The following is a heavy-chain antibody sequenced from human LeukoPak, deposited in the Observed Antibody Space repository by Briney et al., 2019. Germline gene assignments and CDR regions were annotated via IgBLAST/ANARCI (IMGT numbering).Heavy chain of an antibody. CDR1: GFTLSDQF. Sequence: HAGGSLRLSCGASGFTLSDQFMEWVRQAPGRGQEGVGRIKNKDNRYTTLYAASVKGRFTNSRDDSKNSLSLQLNSLKTDDTAVSYCTRLSRSGNRWYYVDYWGQGTLVTVSS. D-gene: IGHD2-15*01. CDR2: IKNKDNRYTT. J-gene: IGHJ4*02. V-gene: IGHV3-72*01. CDR3: TRLSRSGNRWYYVDY.